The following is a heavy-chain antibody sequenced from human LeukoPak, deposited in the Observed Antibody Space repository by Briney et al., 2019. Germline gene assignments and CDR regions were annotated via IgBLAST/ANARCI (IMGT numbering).Heavy chain of an antibody. J-gene: IGHJ4*02. CDR3: ARGRPAHYFDS. D-gene: IGHD6-6*01. V-gene: IGHV3-66*01. CDR1: GFTVSSTY. Sequence: GGSLGLSCAASGFTVSSTYLTWVRQAPGKGLEWLSVIYSGGYTYYADSVKGRFFISRDISDNMVYLQMNSLSVEDTAVYFCARGRPAHYFDSWGPGTLVTVS. CDR2: IYSGGYT.